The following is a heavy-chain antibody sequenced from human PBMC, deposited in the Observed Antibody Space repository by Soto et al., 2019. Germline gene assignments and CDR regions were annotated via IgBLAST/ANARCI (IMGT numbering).Heavy chain of an antibody. CDR1: GGTFSSYA. V-gene: IGHV1-69*01. D-gene: IGHD2-15*01. J-gene: IGHJ6*02. Sequence: QVQLVQSGAEVKKPGSSVKVSCKASGGTFSSYAISWVRQAPGQGLEWMRGIIPIFGTANYAQKFQGRVTITADESTSTAYMELSSLRSEDTAVYYCARGSVVVAAYYYYGMDVWGQGTTVTVSS. CDR2: IIPIFGTA. CDR3: ARGSVVVAAYYYYGMDV.